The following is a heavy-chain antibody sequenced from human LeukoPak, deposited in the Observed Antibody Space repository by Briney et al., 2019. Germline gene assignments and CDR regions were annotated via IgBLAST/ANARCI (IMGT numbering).Heavy chain of an antibody. V-gene: IGHV3-30*03. J-gene: IGHJ4*02. CDR3: AISPADFDY. CDR1: GFTFSSYS. CDR2: ISYDGSNK. Sequence: AGGSLRLSCAASGFTFSSYSMSWVRQAPGKGLEWVAVISYDGSNKYYADSVKGRFTISRDNSKNTLYLQMNSLRAEDTAVYYCAISPADFDYWGQGTLVTVSS.